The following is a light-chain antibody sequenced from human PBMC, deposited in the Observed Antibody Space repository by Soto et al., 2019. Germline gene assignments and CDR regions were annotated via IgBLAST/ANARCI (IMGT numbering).Light chain of an antibody. V-gene: IGKV1-5*01. CDR3: QQYNSYYT. Sequence: EIQVGQVPWTLCASLVERVSITCRASQSISSWLAWYQQKPGKAPKLLIYDASSLESGVPSRFSGSGSGTEFTPTISSLQPDDFATYYCQQYNSYYTFGQGTKVDIK. CDR1: QSISSW. J-gene: IGKJ1*01. CDR2: DAS.